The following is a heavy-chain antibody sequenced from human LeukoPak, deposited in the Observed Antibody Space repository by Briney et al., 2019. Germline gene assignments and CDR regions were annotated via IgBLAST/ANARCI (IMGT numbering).Heavy chain of an antibody. V-gene: IGHV4-30-2*01. Sequence: SETLSLTCTVSGGSISSGGYYWSWIRQPPGKGLEWIGYIYHSGSTYYNPSLKSRVTISVDRSENQFSLKLSSVTAADTAVYYCARRHSSSGYFDYWGQGTLVTVSS. CDR1: GGSISSGGYY. J-gene: IGHJ4*02. CDR2: IYHSGST. D-gene: IGHD6-6*01. CDR3: ARRHSSSGYFDY.